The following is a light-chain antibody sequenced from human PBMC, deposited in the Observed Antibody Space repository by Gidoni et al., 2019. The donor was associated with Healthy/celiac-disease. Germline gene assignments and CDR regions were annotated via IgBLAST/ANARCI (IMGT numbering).Light chain of an antibody. V-gene: IGKV1-39*01. Sequence: DIQLTQSPSSLSASVGDRVTITCRASQSISSYLNWYQQKPGKTPKLLSYAASILESWVPSRLSGSVSGTDFTLTISRLQPEDFATYYCQHSYSTPLLTFGGGTKVEIK. J-gene: IGKJ4*01. CDR2: AAS. CDR1: QSISSY. CDR3: QHSYSTPLLT.